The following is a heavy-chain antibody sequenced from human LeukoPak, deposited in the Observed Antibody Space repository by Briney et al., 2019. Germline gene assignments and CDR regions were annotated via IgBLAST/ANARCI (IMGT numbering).Heavy chain of an antibody. D-gene: IGHD6-13*01. CDR1: GGSISSYY. V-gene: IGHV4-59*08. J-gene: IGHJ4*02. CDR2: IYYSGTT. Sequence: SETLSLTCTVSGGSISSYYWSRIRQPPGKGLEWIGYIYYSGTTNYNPSLRSRVTISVDTSKNQFSLKLSSVTAADTAVYYCARQSSSLYDYWGQGTLVTVSS. CDR3: ARQSSSLYDY.